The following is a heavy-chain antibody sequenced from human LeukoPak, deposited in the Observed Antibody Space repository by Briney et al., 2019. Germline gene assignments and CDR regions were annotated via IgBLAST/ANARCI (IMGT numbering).Heavy chain of an antibody. CDR1: GFTFSYHG. J-gene: IGHJ6*02. Sequence: PGGSLRLSCAASGFTFSYHGMHWVRQAPGKGLEGVAVIWYDGSNKYYIDSVKGRFTISRDNSQNTLFLQMNSLRVEDTAVYYCARESEYYDILTGYYPLYYYYGMDVWGQGTTVTVSS. V-gene: IGHV3-33*01. CDR2: IWYDGSNK. D-gene: IGHD3-9*01. CDR3: ARESEYYDILTGYYPLYYYYGMDV.